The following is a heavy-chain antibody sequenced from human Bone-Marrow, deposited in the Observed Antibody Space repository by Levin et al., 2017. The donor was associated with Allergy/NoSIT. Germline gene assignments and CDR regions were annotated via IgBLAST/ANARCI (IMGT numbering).Heavy chain of an antibody. D-gene: IGHD3/OR15-3a*01. V-gene: IGHV5-51*01. CDR1: GYTFSKYW. Sequence: GESLKISCKGSGYTFSKYWIAWVRQKPGKGLEYMGIIDPRDSDTRYSPSFQGHVRISVDTSINTAYLQWSSLMASDTAMYYCARLNSIMMFGVATPLSIDNWGQGTLVTVSS. J-gene: IGHJ4*02. CDR2: IDPRDSDT. CDR3: ARLNSIMMFGVATPLSIDN.